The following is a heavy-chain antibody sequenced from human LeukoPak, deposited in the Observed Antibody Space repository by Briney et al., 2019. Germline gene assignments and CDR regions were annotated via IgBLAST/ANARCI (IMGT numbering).Heavy chain of an antibody. J-gene: IGHJ4*02. Sequence: ASVKVSCKASGYTFTGYYMHWVRQAPGQGLEWMGWINPNSGGTNYAQKFQGRVTMTRDTSISTAYMELSRLRSDDTAVYYCARDYSYGGNLGAFDWGQGTLVTVSS. CDR1: GYTFTGYY. D-gene: IGHD4-23*01. V-gene: IGHV1-2*02. CDR2: INPNSGGT. CDR3: ARDYSYGGNLGAFD.